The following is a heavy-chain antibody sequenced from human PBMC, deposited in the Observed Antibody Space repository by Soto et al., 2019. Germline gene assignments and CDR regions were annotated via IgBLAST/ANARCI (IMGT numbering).Heavy chain of an antibody. V-gene: IGHV3-73*01. Sequence: GGSLRLSCEASGFTFSGSAMHWVRQASGKGLEWVGRIRSKANSYATAYAASVKGRFSISRDESKNTAYLQMNSLKTEDTAVYYCTSNSPDDMIRNWGQGTQVTV. J-gene: IGHJ4*02. CDR3: TSNSPDDMIRN. CDR1: GFTFSGSA. CDR2: IRSKANSYAT. D-gene: IGHD3-22*01.